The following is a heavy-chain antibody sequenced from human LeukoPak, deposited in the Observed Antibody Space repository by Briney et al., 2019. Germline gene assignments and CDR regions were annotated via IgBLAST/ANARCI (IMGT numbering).Heavy chain of an antibody. CDR1: GYTFIGYY. V-gene: IGHV1-2*02. Sequence: ASVKVSCKASGYTFIGYYIHWVRQAPGQGLEWMAWINPNSGDTNYAQKFQGRVTMTRDTSISTAYMGLSSLISDDTAFYYCARTGVWFRELSHLPDWGQGTLVTVSS. CDR2: INPNSGDT. CDR3: ARTGVWFRELSHLPD. J-gene: IGHJ4*02. D-gene: IGHD3-10*01.